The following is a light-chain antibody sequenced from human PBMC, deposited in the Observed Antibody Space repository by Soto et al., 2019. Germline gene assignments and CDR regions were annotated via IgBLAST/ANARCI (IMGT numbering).Light chain of an antibody. CDR3: QQSSTSPYT. CDR2: GAS. V-gene: IGKV1-39*01. J-gene: IGKJ2*01. Sequence: DIPVTQSPSSLSASVGDRVTITCRASQSISRYLNWYRQKPGKAPSLLIYGASNLQRGVPSRFTGSGSGTEFTLTISSVQPEDFAAFYCQQSSTSPYTFGQGTKQEIK. CDR1: QSISRY.